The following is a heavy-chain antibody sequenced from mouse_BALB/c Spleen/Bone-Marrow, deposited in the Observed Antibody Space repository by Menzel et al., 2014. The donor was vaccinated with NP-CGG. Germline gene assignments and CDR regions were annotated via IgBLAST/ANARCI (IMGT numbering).Heavy chain of an antibody. V-gene: IGHV1-9*01. CDR1: GYTFRHYW. CDR2: ILPGSDNT. Sequence: QVQLQQSGGELMKPGASVTISCKATGYTFRHYWIQWVQQRPGHGPEWIGEILPGSDNTNYNEKFKGKATFTADTSSNTAYMQLSSLTSEDSAVYYCARGNPFDFWGQGTTLTVSS. J-gene: IGHJ2*01. CDR3: ARGNPFDF.